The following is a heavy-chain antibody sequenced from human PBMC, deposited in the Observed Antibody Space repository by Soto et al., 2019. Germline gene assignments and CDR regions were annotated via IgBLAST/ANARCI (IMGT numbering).Heavy chain of an antibody. D-gene: IGHD3-16*02. Sequence: ESGPTLVNPTQTLTLTCSFSGFSLSTSRVGVAWIRQPPGKALEWLAIIYWDDDRRYSPSLKTRLAITKDTSKNQVVLTMTNLDPGDTTTYYCAPIMITWGGVSVLDAFDIWGQGTMVTVSS. CDR1: GFSLSTSRVG. J-gene: IGHJ3*02. CDR3: APIMITWGGVSVLDAFDI. CDR2: IYWDDDR. V-gene: IGHV2-5*02.